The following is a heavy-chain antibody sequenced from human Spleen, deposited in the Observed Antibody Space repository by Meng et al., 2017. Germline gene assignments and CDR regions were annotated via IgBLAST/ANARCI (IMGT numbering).Heavy chain of an antibody. CDR2: VNPNSGGT. J-gene: IGHJ4*02. V-gene: IGHV1-2*06. CDR1: GYTFTGYY. CDR3: AIAKTYGGPPALDS. Sequence: QVQLVQSGAEVKKPGASVKVSCKASGYTFTGYYIHWVRQAPGQGLEWMGRVNPNSGGTNYAQKFQGRVSMTRDTSVSTAYMDLNRLRSDDTAVYYCAIAKTYGGPPALDSWGQGTLVTVSS. D-gene: IGHD4-23*01.